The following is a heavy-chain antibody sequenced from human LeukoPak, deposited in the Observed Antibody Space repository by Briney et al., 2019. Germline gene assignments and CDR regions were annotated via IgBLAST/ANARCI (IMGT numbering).Heavy chain of an antibody. D-gene: IGHD6-13*01. Sequence: GGSLRLSCAASGFSFSSFGMHWVRQAPGKGLEWVAVIWSDGSNQYYADSVRGRFIISRDNPKDTLYLQMNSLRVEDTAVYYCARGEYSSSWHSEYFQHWGQGTLATVSS. CDR2: IWSDGSNQ. V-gene: IGHV3-33*01. J-gene: IGHJ1*01. CDR3: ARGEYSSSWHSEYFQH. CDR1: GFSFSSFG.